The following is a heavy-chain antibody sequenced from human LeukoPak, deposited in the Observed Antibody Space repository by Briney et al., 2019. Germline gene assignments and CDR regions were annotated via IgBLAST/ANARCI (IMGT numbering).Heavy chain of an antibody. CDR1: GFTFSSYA. V-gene: IGHV3-21*01. CDR3: ARDEVVVGVGLYY. Sequence: PGGSLRLSCAASGFTFSSYAMSWVRQAPGKGLEWVSSISSSSSYIYYADSVKGRFTISRDNAKNSLYLQMNSLRAEDTAVYYCARDEVVVGVGLYYWGQGTLVTVSS. D-gene: IGHD2-15*01. J-gene: IGHJ4*02. CDR2: ISSSSSYI.